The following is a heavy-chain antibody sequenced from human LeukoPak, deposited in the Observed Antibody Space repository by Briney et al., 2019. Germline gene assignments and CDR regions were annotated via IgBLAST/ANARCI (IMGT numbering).Heavy chain of an antibody. CDR3: ARGTGDSCKD. V-gene: IGHV6-1*01. J-gene: IGHJ4*02. Sequence: SQTLSLTCAISGDSVSSNSASWNWIRQSPARGLEWLGRTYYRSKGRNDYAVSVKSRITISPDTSKNQSSLQLNSVTPEDTAVYYCARGTGDSCKDWGLGTLVTVSS. CDR2: TYYRSKGRN. D-gene: IGHD3-22*01. CDR1: GDSVSSNSAS.